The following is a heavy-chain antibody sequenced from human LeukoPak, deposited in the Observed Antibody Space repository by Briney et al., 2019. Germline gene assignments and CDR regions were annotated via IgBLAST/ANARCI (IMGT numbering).Heavy chain of an antibody. D-gene: IGHD1-1*01. CDR2: VWHDGSYK. Sequence: PGGSLTLSCVASGLTFSNYNMHWVRQAPGKGLEWVAVVWHDGSYKYYVDSVKGRFTISRDNSKNTVYLQMNSLRTEDTAVYYCARPPSTTWIHDAFDIWGQGTMVTVSS. V-gene: IGHV3-33*01. J-gene: IGHJ3*02. CDR3: ARPPSTTWIHDAFDI. CDR1: GLTFSNYN.